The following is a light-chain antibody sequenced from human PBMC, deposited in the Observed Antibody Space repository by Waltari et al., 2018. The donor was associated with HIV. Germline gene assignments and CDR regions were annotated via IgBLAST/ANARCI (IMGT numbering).Light chain of an antibody. Sequence: QSVLTQPASVSGSPGQSITISCTGTSSDVGDYKYVSWYQQHPGKAPKLMIYEVSNRPSGVSNRFSGSKSGNTASLTISGLQAEDEADYYCSSYTSSSTLFGGGTKLTVL. V-gene: IGLV2-14*01. J-gene: IGLJ2*01. CDR2: EVS. CDR1: SSDVGDYKY. CDR3: SSYTSSSTL.